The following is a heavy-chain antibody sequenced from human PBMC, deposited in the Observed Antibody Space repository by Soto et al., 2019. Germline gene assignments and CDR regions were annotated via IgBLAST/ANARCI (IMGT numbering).Heavy chain of an antibody. J-gene: IGHJ6*02. CDR2: ISYDGSNK. Sequence: QVQLVESGGGVVQPGRSLRLSCAASGFTFSSYAMHWVRQAPGKGLEWVAVISYDGSNKYYADSVKGRFTISRDNSKNTLYLQMNSLRAEDTAVYYCARETPEYDFWRGYGPYGMDVWGQGTTVTVSS. V-gene: IGHV3-30-3*01. CDR1: GFTFSSYA. D-gene: IGHD3-3*01. CDR3: ARETPEYDFWRGYGPYGMDV.